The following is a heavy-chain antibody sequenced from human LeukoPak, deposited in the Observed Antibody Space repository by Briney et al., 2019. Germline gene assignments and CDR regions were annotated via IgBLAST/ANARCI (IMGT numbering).Heavy chain of an antibody. CDR2: IKSKTDGGTT. CDR3: TTDEYCSGGSCYSGGNAFDI. CDR1: GFTFSSYS. D-gene: IGHD2-15*01. V-gene: IGHV3-15*01. Sequence: GGSLRLSCAASGFTFSSYSMNWVRQAPGKGLEWVGRIKSKTDGGTTDYAAPVKGRFTISRDDSKNTLYLQMNSLKTEDTAVYYCTTDEYCSGGSCYSGGNAFDIWGQGTMVTVSS. J-gene: IGHJ3*02.